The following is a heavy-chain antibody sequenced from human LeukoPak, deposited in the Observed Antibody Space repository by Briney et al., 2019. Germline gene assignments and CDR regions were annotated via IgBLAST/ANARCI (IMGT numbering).Heavy chain of an antibody. D-gene: IGHD2-2*01. CDR1: GASVSDYY. CDR3: ARQSSCSSASCSYVEY. J-gene: IGHJ4*02. V-gene: IGHV4-4*07. CDR2: IYSSGST. Sequence: SETLSLTCTVSGASVSDYYGGWIRQPAGKGLEWSGRIYSSGSTNFNPSLESRVTMSVDPSKSQFSLSLSSVTAADTAVYYCARQSSCSSASCSYVEYWGQGTLVTVSS.